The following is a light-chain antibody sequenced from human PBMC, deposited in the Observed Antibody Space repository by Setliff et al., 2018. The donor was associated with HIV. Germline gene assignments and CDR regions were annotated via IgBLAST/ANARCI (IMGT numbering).Light chain of an antibody. CDR3: GTWDSSLSAGV. V-gene: IGLV1-51*01. CDR2: DNN. Sequence: QSVLTQPPSVYAAPGQKVTISCSGRSSNIGNNYVSWYQQLPGTAPKLLIYDNNKRPSGIPDRFSGSKSGTSATLGITGLQTGDEADYYCGTWDSSLSAGVFGTGTKV. J-gene: IGLJ1*01. CDR1: SSNIGNNY.